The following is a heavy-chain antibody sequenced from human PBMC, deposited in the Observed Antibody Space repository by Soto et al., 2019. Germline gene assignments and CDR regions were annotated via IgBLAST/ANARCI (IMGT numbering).Heavy chain of an antibody. Sequence: PGGSLRLSCTASGFTFGDYAMSWFRQAPGKGLEWVGFIRSKAYGGTTEYAASVKGRFTISRDDSKSIAYLQMNSLKTEDTAVYYRTRAPPWAYSRRFDYWGQGTLVTVSS. CDR1: GFTFGDYA. D-gene: IGHD6-13*01. CDR3: TRAPPWAYSRRFDY. J-gene: IGHJ4*02. CDR2: IRSKAYGGTT. V-gene: IGHV3-49*03.